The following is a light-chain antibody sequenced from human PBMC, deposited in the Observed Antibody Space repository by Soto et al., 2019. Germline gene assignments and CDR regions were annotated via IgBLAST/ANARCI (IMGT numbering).Light chain of an antibody. Sequence: EIVLTQSPGSLSLSPGERATLSCRASQSINRNYLAWYRQKPGQAPRLLIYGASRRATDIPDRFSGSVSGTDFTLTISRLEPEDFAVYYCQQYGSLPRTFGQGTKVEIQ. CDR2: GAS. V-gene: IGKV3-20*01. CDR1: QSINRNY. J-gene: IGKJ1*01. CDR3: QQYGSLPRT.